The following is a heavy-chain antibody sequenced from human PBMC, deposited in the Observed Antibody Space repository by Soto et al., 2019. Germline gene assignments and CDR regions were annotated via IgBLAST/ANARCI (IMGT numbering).Heavy chain of an antibody. D-gene: IGHD3-3*01. CDR3: AREGTIFGVMNWCDP. CDR1: GYTFTSYG. J-gene: IGHJ5*02. V-gene: IGHV1-18*01. CDR2: ISAYNGNT. Sequence: QVQLVQSGAEVKKPGASVKVSCKASGYTFTSYGISWVRQAPGQGLEWMGWISAYNGNTNYAQKLQGRVTMTTDTSMSTAYMELRSLRSDDTAVHYCAREGTIFGVMNWCDPWGQGTLVTVSS.